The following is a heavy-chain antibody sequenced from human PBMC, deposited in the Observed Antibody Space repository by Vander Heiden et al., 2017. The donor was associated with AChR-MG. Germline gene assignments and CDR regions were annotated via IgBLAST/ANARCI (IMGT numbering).Heavy chain of an antibody. V-gene: IGHV3-72*01. CDR2: IRNKANSYTT. CDR3: SRAGILVTPYYFDY. J-gene: IGHJ4*02. D-gene: IGHD3-9*01. CDR1: GFTFSNHY. Sequence: EVQLVESGGGLVQTGGSLSLSCAASGFTFSNHYMDWVRQAPGKGLGLVGRIRNKANSYTTEYASSVEGRFTISRDDSKNSLYLQMNSLKTEDTAVYYCSRAGILVTPYYFDYWGQGTLVTVSS.